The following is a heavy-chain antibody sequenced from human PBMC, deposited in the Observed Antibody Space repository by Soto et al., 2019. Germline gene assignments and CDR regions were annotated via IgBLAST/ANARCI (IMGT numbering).Heavy chain of an antibody. Sequence: GGSLRLSCAASGFTFSNAWMSWVRQAPGKGLEWVGRIKSKTDGGTTDYAAPVKGRFTISRDDSKNTLYLQMNSLKTEDTAVYYCTTDNYDFWSGYQADYWGQGTLVTVSS. J-gene: IGHJ4*02. V-gene: IGHV3-15*01. D-gene: IGHD3-3*01. CDR1: GFTFSNAW. CDR2: IKSKTDGGTT. CDR3: TTDNYDFWSGYQADY.